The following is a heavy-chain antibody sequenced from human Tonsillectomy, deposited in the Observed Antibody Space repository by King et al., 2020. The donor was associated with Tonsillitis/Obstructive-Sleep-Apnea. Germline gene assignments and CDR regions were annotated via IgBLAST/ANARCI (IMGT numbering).Heavy chain of an antibody. Sequence: VQLVESGGGVVQPGRSLRLSCAASGFTFRSYGMHWVRQAPGKGLEWVAVIWYDGSNKYYEDSVKGRLTITRDNSKHTLYLQMNSLRVEDTAVYYCARDQEVTAGDYYGMDVWGQGTTVTVSS. CDR3: ARDQEVTAGDYYGMDV. D-gene: IGHD2-21*02. CDR1: GFTFRSYG. J-gene: IGHJ6*02. CDR2: IWYDGSNK. V-gene: IGHV3-33*01.